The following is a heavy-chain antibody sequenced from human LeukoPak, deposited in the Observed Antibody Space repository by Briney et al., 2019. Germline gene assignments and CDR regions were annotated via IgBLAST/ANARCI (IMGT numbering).Heavy chain of an antibody. V-gene: IGHV1-8*01. CDR1: GYTFTSYD. CDR2: MNPNSGNT. J-gene: IGHJ4*02. Sequence: ASVKVSCKASGYTFTSYDINWVRQATGQGLEWMGWMNPNSGNTGYAQKFQGRVTMTRDTSISTAYMELSRLRSDDTAVYYCARDLYYYDSSGSPFDYWGRGTLVTVSS. D-gene: IGHD3-22*01. CDR3: ARDLYYYDSSGSPFDY.